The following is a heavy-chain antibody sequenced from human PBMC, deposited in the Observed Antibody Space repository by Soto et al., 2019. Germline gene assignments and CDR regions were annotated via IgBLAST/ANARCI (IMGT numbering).Heavy chain of an antibody. V-gene: IGHV3-30*18. CDR1: GFTFRSYG. Sequence: QVQLVESGGGVVQPGRSLRLSCAASGFTFRSYGMHWVRQAPGKGLEWVALMSFDGSNKYYADSVRGRFTISSDNSKSTPYLQTDILRPEDTAVYYCAKEFGWELQLSHPYYNSGMDVWGQGTTVTVSS. CDR2: MSFDGSNK. CDR3: AKEFGWELQLSHPYYNSGMDV. D-gene: IGHD1-1*01. J-gene: IGHJ6*02.